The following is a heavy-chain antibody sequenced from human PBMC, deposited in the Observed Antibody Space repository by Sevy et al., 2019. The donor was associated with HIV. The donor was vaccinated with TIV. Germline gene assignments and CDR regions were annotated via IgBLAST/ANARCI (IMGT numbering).Heavy chain of an antibody. CDR1: GFTFSSYG. J-gene: IGHJ4*02. V-gene: IGHV3-33*01. CDR3: ARDLESYNYGAYGPSFMPDY. CDR2: IWFDGSNT. Sequence: GGSLRLSCAASGFTFSSYGMHWVRQAPGKGLEWVAVIWFDGSNTFYADSVKGRFIISRDMAENTLHLQMNSLRAEDTAVYYCARDLESYNYGAYGPSFMPDYWGQGTVVTVSS. D-gene: IGHD1-1*01.